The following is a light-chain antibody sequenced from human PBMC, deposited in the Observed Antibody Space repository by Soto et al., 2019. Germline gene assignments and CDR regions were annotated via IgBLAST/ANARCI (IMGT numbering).Light chain of an antibody. V-gene: IGKV3-20*01. Sequence: EIVLTQSPGTLSLSPGKRATLSCRASQSISSSYLAWYQQRPGQAPRLLIYGASSRATGIPDRFSGSGSGTEFTLTISGLQSEDVSIYFCQQYNNWPLTFGGGTKV. CDR1: QSISSSY. J-gene: IGKJ4*01. CDR2: GAS. CDR3: QQYNNWPLT.